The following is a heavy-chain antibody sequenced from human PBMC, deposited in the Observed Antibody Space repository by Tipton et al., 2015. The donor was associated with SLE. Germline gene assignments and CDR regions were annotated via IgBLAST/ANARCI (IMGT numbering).Heavy chain of an antibody. Sequence: TLSLTCAFYCGSFSDYYWSWIRQTPGKGLEWIGDINHIGSTNYNPSLKSRITISVDTSKNQFSLKLNSVTAADTAVYYCARGQDMITFGGIHRYWAQGTLVTVSS. CDR3: ARGQDMITFGGIHRY. CDR2: INHIGST. V-gene: IGHV4-34*01. D-gene: IGHD3-16*01. CDR1: CGSFSDYY. J-gene: IGHJ4*02.